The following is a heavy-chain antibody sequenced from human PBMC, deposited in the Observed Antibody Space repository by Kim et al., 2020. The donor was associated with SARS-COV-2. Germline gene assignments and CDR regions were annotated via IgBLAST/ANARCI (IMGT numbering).Heavy chain of an antibody. J-gene: IGHJ6*02. CDR3: ARDGLYHNGMDV. CDR1: GFTFSSHW. CDR2: ISSDGSST. V-gene: IGHV3-74*01. Sequence: GGSLRLSCAASGFTFSSHWMHWVRQAPGKGPVWVSRISSDGSSTNSVDSVKGRFTISRDNGKYTLYLQMNSLRAEDTGVYYCARDGLYHNGMDVWGQGTTVTVSS.